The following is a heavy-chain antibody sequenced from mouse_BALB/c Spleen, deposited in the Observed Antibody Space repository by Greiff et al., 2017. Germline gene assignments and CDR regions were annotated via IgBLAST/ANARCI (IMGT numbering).Heavy chain of an antibody. CDR1: GFTFSSYA. J-gene: IGHJ3*01. V-gene: IGHV5-9-4*01. CDR2: ISSGGSYT. CDR3: ARGFAY. Sequence: EVKVEESGGGLVKPGGSLKLSCAASGFTFSSYAMSWVRQSPEKRLEWVAEISSGGSYTYYPDTVTGRFTISRDNAKNTLYLEMSSLRSEDTAMYYCARGFAYWGQGTLVTVSA.